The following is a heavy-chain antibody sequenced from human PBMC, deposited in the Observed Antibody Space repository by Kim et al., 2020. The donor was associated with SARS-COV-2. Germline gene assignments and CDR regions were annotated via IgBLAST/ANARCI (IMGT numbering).Heavy chain of an antibody. CDR1: GFTFTSYA. CDR2: LTGGGGRS. V-gene: IGHV3-23*01. J-gene: IGHJ6*02. CDR3: ATMGAYWATAPYFYYGMDV. D-gene: IGHD3-16*01. Sequence: GGSLRLSCAASGFTFTSYAMTWVRQAPGKGLEWVSCLTGGGGRSYYPASVQGRFTISRDNFKSTLHLQMNRLRADDTAVYYCATMGAYWATAPYFYYGMDVWGQGTAVTVSS.